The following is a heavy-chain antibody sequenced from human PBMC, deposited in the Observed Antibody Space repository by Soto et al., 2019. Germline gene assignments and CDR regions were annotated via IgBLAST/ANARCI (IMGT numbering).Heavy chain of an antibody. CDR2: INNSGST. CDR1: GGSFSGYY. V-gene: IGHV4-34*01. J-gene: IGHJ6*02. CDR3: ASEKEYNYYGMDV. Sequence: SETLSLTCAVYGGSFSGYYWSWISPAPGKGLEWIGEINNSGSTNYNPSLKSRVTISVDTSKNQFSLRLSSVTAADTAVSYCASEKEYNYYGMDVWGQGPTVTVSS.